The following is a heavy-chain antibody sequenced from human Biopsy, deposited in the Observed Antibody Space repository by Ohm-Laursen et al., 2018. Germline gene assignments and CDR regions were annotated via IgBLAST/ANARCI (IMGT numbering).Heavy chain of an antibody. Sequence: GASVKVSCKPSGYTFTAFSVHWLRQAPGHGLEWMGWINPNSGNANYAQSFQGRLTVTRDTSISTAYMELTSLTFDDTAIYYCARVPAYPSIDGYYGLDLWGQGTTVIVSS. CDR2: INPNSGNA. D-gene: IGHD3-9*01. CDR3: ARVPAYPSIDGYYGLDL. CDR1: GYTFTAFS. V-gene: IGHV1-2*02. J-gene: IGHJ6*02.